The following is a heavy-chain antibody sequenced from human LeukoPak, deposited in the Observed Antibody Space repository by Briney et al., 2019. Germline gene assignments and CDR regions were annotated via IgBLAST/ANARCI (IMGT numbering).Heavy chain of an antibody. CDR1: GFTFDDYA. D-gene: IGHD5-18*01. CDR2: ISWDGGST. Sequence: GGSLRLSCAASGFTFDDYAMHWVRQAPGKGLEWVSLISWDGGSTYYADSVKGRFTISRDNSKNSLYLQMNSLRAEDTALYYCAKDIHIRGYSYGLFDYWGQGTLVTVSS. CDR3: AKDIHIRGYSYGLFDY. V-gene: IGHV3-43D*03. J-gene: IGHJ4*02.